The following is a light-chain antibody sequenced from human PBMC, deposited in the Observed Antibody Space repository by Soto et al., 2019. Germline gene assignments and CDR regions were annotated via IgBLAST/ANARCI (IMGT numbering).Light chain of an antibody. V-gene: IGKV1-9*01. J-gene: IGKJ4*01. CDR3: QRLRSYPST. Sequence: IQVTQSPSSLSASVGDRVTITCRASRDISSYLAWYQQKPGKAPTLLIYAASTLQSGVPSRFSGSGFGTDFTLTISSLQAEDFASYYCQRLRSYPSTFGGGTKVEIK. CDR2: AAS. CDR1: RDISSY.